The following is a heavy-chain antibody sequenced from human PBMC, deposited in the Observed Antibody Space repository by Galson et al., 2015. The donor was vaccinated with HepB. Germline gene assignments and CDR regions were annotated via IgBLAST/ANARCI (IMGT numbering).Heavy chain of an antibody. CDR3: ARFNSGGVAPGNLNDVFDI. J-gene: IGHJ3*02. CDR2: ISSDGDK. D-gene: IGHD6-19*01. Sequence: PALVKPTQTLTLTCTFSGFSLTTSGVGVAWVRQPPAKALAWPALISSDGDKRFSPSLKEKLTITKDISKNQVVITMTNMDPLDTATYYCARFNSGGVAPGNLNDVFDIWGQGTKGSVSS. V-gene: IGHV2-5*02. CDR1: GFSLTTSGVG.